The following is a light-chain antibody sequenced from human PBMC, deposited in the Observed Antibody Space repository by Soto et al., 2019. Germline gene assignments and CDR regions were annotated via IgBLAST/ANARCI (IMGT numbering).Light chain of an antibody. CDR3: QQYGSSHLT. J-gene: IGKJ4*01. CDR1: QSVSSNY. CDR2: GAS. Sequence: EIVWTPSPGTLSLSPGESATLSCRASQSVSSNYLAWYQQKPGQAPRLLIYGASSRATGIPVRFSGSGSGTDFSLTISRLEPEDFAVYYCQQYGSSHLTFGGGTKGDIK. V-gene: IGKV3-20*01.